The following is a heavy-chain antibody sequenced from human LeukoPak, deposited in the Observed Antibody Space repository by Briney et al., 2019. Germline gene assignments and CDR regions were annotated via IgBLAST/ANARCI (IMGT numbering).Heavy chain of an antibody. CDR2: ISGSGGST. Sequence: PGGSLRLSCAASGFTVSSNYMSWVRQAPGKGLEWVSAISGSGGSTYYADSVKGRFTISRDNSKNTLYLQMNSLRAEDTAVYYCAKDGYSSSWLSYYYYGMDVWGQGTTVTVSS. V-gene: IGHV3-23*01. D-gene: IGHD6-13*01. CDR1: GFTVSSNY. J-gene: IGHJ6*02. CDR3: AKDGYSSSWLSYYYYGMDV.